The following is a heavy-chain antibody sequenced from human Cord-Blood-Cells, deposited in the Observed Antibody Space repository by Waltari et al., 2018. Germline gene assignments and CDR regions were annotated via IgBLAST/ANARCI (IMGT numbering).Heavy chain of an antibody. CDR3: ARGGLERQGDAFDI. D-gene: IGHD1-1*01. CDR1: GGPFSSYA. V-gene: IGHV1-69*01. CDR2: YIPTLGTA. J-gene: IGHJ3*02. Sequence: QVQLVQSGAEVKKPGSSVKVSCKASGGPFSSYAISWVRQAPGQGLEWMGGYIPTLGTAKYAQKLQVRVTITADESTSTAYMELSSLRSEDTAVYYCARGGLERQGDAFDIWGQGTMVTVSS.